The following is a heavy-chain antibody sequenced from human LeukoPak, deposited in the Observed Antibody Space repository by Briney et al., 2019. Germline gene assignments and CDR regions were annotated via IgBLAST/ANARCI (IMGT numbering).Heavy chain of an antibody. V-gene: IGHV4-61*02. CDR1: GRSMSSGSYY. J-gene: IGHJ6*03. CDR2: IYTSGST. CDR3: ARWGIAAAGTLGYMDV. D-gene: IGHD6-13*01. Sequence: SQTLSLTCTVSGRSMSSGSYYWSWIRQPAGKGLEWIGRIYTSGSTNYNPSLKSRVTISVDTSKNQFSLKLSSVTAADTAVYYCARWGIAAAGTLGYMDVWGKGTTVTVSS.